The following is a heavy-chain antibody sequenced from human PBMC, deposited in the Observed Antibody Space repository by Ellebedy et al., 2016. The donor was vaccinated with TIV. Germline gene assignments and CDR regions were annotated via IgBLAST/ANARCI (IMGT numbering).Heavy chain of an antibody. CDR2: LTADGRST. Sequence: GESLKISXAASGFSLSNSFMSWIRQAPGKGLEWVSTLTADGRSTYFADSVKGRFTISRDNSKNTVYQQMNSLRSEDTAVYYCRPGHYSDAWGQGTLVTVSS. CDR3: RPGHYSDA. J-gene: IGHJ4*02. CDR1: GFSLSNSF. V-gene: IGHV3-23*01.